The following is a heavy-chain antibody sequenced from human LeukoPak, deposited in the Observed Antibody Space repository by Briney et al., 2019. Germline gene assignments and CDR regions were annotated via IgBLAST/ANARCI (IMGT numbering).Heavy chain of an antibody. CDR1: GFTFSSYS. CDR2: ISSNSSYI. Sequence: GGSLRLSCAASGFTFSSYSMNWVRQAPGKGLEWVSSISSNSSYIYYADSVKGRFTISRDNAKNSLYLQMNSLRAEDTAVYYCARDYPYGGNSGYFDYWGQGTLVTVSS. V-gene: IGHV3-21*01. J-gene: IGHJ4*02. CDR3: ARDYPYGGNSGYFDY. D-gene: IGHD4-23*01.